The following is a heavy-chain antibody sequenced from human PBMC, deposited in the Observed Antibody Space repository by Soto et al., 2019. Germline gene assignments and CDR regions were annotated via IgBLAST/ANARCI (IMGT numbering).Heavy chain of an antibody. CDR2: IYYSGST. J-gene: IGHJ5*02. CDR1: GGSISSYY. D-gene: IGHD6-6*01. Sequence: ASETLSLTCTVSGGSISSYYWSWIRQPPGKGLECIGYIYYSGSTNYNPSLKSRVTISVDTSKNQFSLRLSSVTAADTAVYYCARGPYSSSQWFDPWGQGTLVTVSS. V-gene: IGHV4-59*01. CDR3: ARGPYSSSQWFDP.